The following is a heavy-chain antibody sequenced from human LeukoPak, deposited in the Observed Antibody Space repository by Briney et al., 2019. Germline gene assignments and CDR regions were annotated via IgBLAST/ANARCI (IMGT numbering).Heavy chain of an antibody. V-gene: IGHV1-69*06. CDR2: IIPMFGAV. D-gene: IGHD3-22*01. J-gene: IGHJ4*02. CDR3: VRDYDISGPQKNFFDY. Sequence: SVKVSCKASGGTFSSYAITWVRQAPGQGLQWMGGIIPMFGAVNYAQKFQGRVTITADKSTGTAYMELSSLRSEDTAVYYCVRDYDISGPQKNFFDYWGQGTLVTVSS. CDR1: GGTFSSYA.